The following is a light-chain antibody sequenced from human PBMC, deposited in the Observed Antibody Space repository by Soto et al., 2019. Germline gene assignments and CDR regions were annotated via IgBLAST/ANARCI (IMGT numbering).Light chain of an antibody. Sequence: DIQMTQSPSTLSASVGDRVTITCRASQRINNWVAWYQQKPGKAHKVLIYDASTLDSGVPSRFSGSGSGTEFTLTIDTLQPDDFATYYCQRYNAFSQTFGQGTKVEI. CDR1: QRINNW. J-gene: IGKJ1*01. CDR2: DAS. V-gene: IGKV1-5*01. CDR3: QRYNAFSQT.